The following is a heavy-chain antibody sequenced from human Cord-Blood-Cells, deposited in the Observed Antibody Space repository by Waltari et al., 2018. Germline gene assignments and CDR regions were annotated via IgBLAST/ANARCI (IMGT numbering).Heavy chain of an antibody. D-gene: IGHD2-2*01. CDR3: ARGLNCSSTSCYFDY. CDR1: GGSFSGYY. V-gene: IGHV4-34*01. Sequence: QVQLQQWGAGLLKPSETLSLTCAVYGGSFSGYYWSWIRQPPGKGLEWIGEINHSRSTNYNPSLKSRVTISVDTSKNQFSLKLSSVTAADTAVYYCARGLNCSSTSCYFDYWGQGTLVTVSS. J-gene: IGHJ4*02. CDR2: INHSRST.